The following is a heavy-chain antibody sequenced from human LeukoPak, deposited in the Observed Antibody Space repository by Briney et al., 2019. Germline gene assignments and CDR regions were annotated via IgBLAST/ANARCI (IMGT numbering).Heavy chain of an antibody. V-gene: IGHV4-34*01. J-gene: IGHJ5*02. CDR3: ARHRTPTRRPSRIAAAGTSGGWFDP. D-gene: IGHD6-13*01. CDR2: INHSGST. CDR1: GGSFSGYY. Sequence: SETLSLTCAVYGGSFSGYYWSWIRQPPGKGLEWIGEINHSGSTNYNPSLKSRVTISVDTSKNQFSLKLSSVTAADTAVYYCARHRTPTRRPSRIAAAGTSGGWFDPWGQGTLVTVSS.